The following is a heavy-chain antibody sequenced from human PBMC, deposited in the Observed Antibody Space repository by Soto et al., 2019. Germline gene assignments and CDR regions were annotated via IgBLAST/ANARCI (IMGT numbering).Heavy chain of an antibody. CDR3: AKSPKVISTSSDY. CDR1: GFTFSSYA. Sequence: PGGSLRLSCVASGFTFSSYALNWVRQAPGRGLEWVSAISGSGGTTYYADSVKGRFTISRDNSKNTLFLQMNSLRAEDAAIYYCAKSPKVISTSSDYWGQGSLVTVPS. D-gene: IGHD3-22*01. V-gene: IGHV3-23*01. CDR2: ISGSGGTT. J-gene: IGHJ4*02.